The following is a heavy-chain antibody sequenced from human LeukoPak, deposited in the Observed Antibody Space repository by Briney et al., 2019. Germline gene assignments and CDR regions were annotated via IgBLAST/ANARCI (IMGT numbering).Heavy chain of an antibody. J-gene: IGHJ4*02. CDR3: AKFKGHYGDSEYYFDY. D-gene: IGHD3-10*01. CDR1: GFTFSRYS. CDR2: ITGGSDYI. V-gene: IGHV3-21*01. Sequence: GGSLRPSCAASGFTFSRYSVNWVRQAPGKGLEWVSCITGGSDYIFYADSVRGRLTISRDNAKNSLYLQMNSLRAEDTAVYYCAKFKGHYGDSEYYFDYWGQGTLVTDSS.